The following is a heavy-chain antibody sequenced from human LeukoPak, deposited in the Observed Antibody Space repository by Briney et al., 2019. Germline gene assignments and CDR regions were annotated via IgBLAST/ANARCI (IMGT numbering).Heavy chain of an antibody. CDR3: ARLDYPDSCGAFCGMDV. CDR2: IKQDGSDR. V-gene: IGHV3-7*05. CDR1: GFTFSSYE. J-gene: IGHJ6*02. Sequence: PGGSLRLSCAASGFTFSSYEMNWVRQAPGKGLEWVANIKQDGSDRYFVDSVKGRFTISRDNANSSVYLQMNSLRAEGTDCYYCARLDYPDSCGAFCGMDVWGRGTTVTVSS. D-gene: IGHD3-22*01.